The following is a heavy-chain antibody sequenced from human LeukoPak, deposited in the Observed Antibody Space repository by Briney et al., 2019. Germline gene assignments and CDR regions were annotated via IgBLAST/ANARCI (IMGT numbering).Heavy chain of an antibody. D-gene: IGHD6-19*01. Sequence: GGSLRLSCAASGFTFSSYAMSWSRQAPGKGLEWVSSISGSGGSTYYADSVKGRFTISRDNSKNTLYLQMSSLRAEDTAVYYCAKPLSGWYSFDYWGQGTLVTVSS. CDR1: GFTFSSYA. CDR2: ISGSGGST. J-gene: IGHJ4*02. CDR3: AKPLSGWYSFDY. V-gene: IGHV3-23*01.